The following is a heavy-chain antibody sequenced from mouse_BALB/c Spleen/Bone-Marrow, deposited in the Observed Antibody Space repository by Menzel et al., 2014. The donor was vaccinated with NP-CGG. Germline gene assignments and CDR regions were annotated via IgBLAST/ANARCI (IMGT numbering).Heavy chain of an antibody. CDR1: GFTFSDYY. J-gene: IGHJ4*01. CDR2: ISNGGGST. V-gene: IGHV5-12*02. CDR3: ARHLYGNYGAMDY. Sequence: EVHLVESGGGLVQPGGSLKLSCATSGFTFSDYYMYWVHQTPEKRLEWVAYISNGGGSTYYPDTVKGRFTISRDNAKNTLYLQMSRLKSEDTAMYYCARHLYGNYGAMDYWGQGTSVTVSS. D-gene: IGHD2-1*01.